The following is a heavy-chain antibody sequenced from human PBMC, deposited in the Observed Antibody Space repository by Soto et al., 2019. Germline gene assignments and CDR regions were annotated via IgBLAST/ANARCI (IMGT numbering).Heavy chain of an antibody. V-gene: IGHV3-33*01. CDR2: IWYDGSDK. J-gene: IGHJ6*03. D-gene: IGHD4-17*01. Sequence: QMQLVESGGGVVQPGTSLRLSCAASGFTFSNYAMHWVRQAPGKGLEWVTIIWYDGSDKNYGDSVKGRFTISRDNSKNTLYLQMNSRRVEDTAVYYCARDSGGDYHNYYMDVWGKGTTVTVSS. CDR3: ARDSGGDYHNYYMDV. CDR1: GFTFSNYA.